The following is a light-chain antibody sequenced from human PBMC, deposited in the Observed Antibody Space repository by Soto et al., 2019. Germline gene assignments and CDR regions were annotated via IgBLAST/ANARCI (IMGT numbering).Light chain of an antibody. CDR1: SSDVGRFEY. J-gene: IGLJ1*01. V-gene: IGLV2-14*01. CDR2: DVS. CDR3: NSYVSTSTYV. Sequence: QSALTQPASASGSPGQSITISCTGTSSDVGRFEYVSWYQQHPGKAPKLMVYDVSYRPSGVPSRFSGSKSGNTASLTISGLQADDEADYYCNSYVSTSTYVFGTGTKLTVL.